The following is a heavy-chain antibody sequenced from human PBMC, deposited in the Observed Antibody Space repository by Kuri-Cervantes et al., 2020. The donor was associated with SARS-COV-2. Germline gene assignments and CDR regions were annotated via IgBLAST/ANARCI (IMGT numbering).Heavy chain of an antibody. J-gene: IGHJ3*02. V-gene: IGHV1-2*04. CDR1: GYTFTGYY. CDR3: ARISSRHSAFDI. D-gene: IGHD6-13*01. Sequence: ASVKVSCKASGYTFTGYYMHWVRQATGQGLEWMGWINPNSGGTNYAQKFQGWVTMTRYTSISTAYMELSRLRSDDTAVYYCARISSRHSAFDIWGQGTMVTVSS. CDR2: INPNSGGT.